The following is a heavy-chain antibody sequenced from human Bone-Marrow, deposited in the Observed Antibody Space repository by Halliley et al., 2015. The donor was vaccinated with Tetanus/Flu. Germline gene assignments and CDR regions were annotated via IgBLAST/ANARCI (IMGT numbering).Heavy chain of an antibody. V-gene: IGHV3-23*01. D-gene: IGHD3-16*01. CDR2: GGST. Sequence: GGSTYYADSVKGRFTISRDNSKNTLYLQMNSLRAEDTAVYYCTKDLGGPHEGLGISGYAMDVWGQGTTVTVSS. CDR3: TKDLGGPHEGLGISGYAMDV. J-gene: IGHJ6*02.